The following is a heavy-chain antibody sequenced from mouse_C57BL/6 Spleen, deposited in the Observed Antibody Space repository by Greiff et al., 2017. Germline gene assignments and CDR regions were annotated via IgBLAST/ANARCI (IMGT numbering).Heavy chain of an antibody. CDR2: ISDGGSYT. CDR1: GFTFSSYA. Sequence: EVQLVESGGGLVKPGGSLKLSCAASGFTFSSYAMSWVRQTPEKRLEWVATISDGGSYTYYPDNVKGRFTISRDNAKNNLYLQMSHLKSEDTAMYYCARYDYALGSDYWGQGTTLTVSS. CDR3: ARYDYALGSDY. J-gene: IGHJ2*01. V-gene: IGHV5-4*01. D-gene: IGHD2-4*01.